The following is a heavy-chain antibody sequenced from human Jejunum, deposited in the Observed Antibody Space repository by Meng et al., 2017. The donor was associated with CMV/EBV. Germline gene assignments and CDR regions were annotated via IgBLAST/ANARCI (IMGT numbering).Heavy chain of an antibody. V-gene: IGHV1-2*02. CDR2: INPYTGDT. J-gene: IGHJ4*02. D-gene: IGHD3-16*01. CDR3: AKDGGSYLDYYFDY. Sequence: SDYTFSDYYNQWVRLAPGQGLEWMGYINPYTGDTNYAQDFQGRVTMTRDTSTNTAYMELTRLRSDDTALYYCAKDGGSYLDYYFDYWGQGTLVTVSS. CDR1: DYTFSDYY.